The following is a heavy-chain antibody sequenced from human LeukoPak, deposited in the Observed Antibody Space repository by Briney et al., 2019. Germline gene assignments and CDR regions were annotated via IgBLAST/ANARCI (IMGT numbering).Heavy chain of an antibody. Sequence: GGSLRLSCAASGFTFSSYVMHWVRQAPGRGLEWVAVIWYDGSTKYYADSVKGRFTISRDNSRNTLYLQMNSLRAEDTAVYFCAKDEEGVDAFDIWGQGTMVTVSS. V-gene: IGHV3-33*06. D-gene: IGHD3-10*01. CDR1: GFTFSSYV. CDR2: IWYDGSTK. CDR3: AKDEEGVDAFDI. J-gene: IGHJ3*02.